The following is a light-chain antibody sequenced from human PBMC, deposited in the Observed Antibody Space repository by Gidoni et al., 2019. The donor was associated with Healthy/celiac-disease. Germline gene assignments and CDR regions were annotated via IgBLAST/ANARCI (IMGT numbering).Light chain of an antibody. CDR3: QKYNSALRDT. V-gene: IGKV1-27*01. CDR1: QGISNY. CDR2: AAS. J-gene: IGKJ3*01. Sequence: DIQMTQSPSSLSASVGDRVTITCRASQGISNYLAWYQQKPGKVPKLLIFAASTLQSGVPSRFRGSGSGTNFTLTISGLQPEDVATSYCQKYNSALRDTFGPGTKVDIK.